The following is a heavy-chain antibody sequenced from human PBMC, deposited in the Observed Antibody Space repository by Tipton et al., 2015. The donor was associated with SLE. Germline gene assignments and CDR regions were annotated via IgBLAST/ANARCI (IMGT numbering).Heavy chain of an antibody. CDR3: ARGYDSSGYPLTYFDY. V-gene: IGHV4-30-2*01. Sequence: TLSLTCAVSGGSISSGGYSWSWIRPPPGKGLEWIGYIYHSGSTYYNPSLKSRVTISVDTSKNQFSLKLSSVTAADTAVYYCARGYDSSGYPLTYFDYWCQGTLVTVSS. J-gene: IGHJ4*02. CDR1: GGSISSGGYS. CDR2: IYHSGST. D-gene: IGHD3-22*01.